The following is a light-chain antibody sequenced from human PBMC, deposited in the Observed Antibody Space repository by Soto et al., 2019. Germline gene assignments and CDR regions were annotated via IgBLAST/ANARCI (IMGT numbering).Light chain of an antibody. CDR3: QQYGSAPLT. CDR2: AAS. CDR1: QSVSNNY. V-gene: IGKV3-20*01. Sequence: EIVLTQSPGTLSLSPGERATLSCRASQSVSNNYLAWHQQKPGQAPRLLISAASSRATAIPDRFSGSGSGTDFPLTISRLEPEDFAVYFCQQYGSAPLTFGQGTRLEIE. J-gene: IGKJ5*01.